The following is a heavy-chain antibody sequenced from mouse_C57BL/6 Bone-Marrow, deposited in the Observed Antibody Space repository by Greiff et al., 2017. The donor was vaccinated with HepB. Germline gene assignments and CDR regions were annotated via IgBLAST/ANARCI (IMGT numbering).Heavy chain of an antibody. CDR1: GFTFSSYA. V-gene: IGHV5-4*01. D-gene: IGHD1-1*01. J-gene: IGHJ1*03. CDR3: SLLRSWYFDV. Sequence: EVQVVESGGGLVKPGGSLKLSCAASGFTFSSYAMSWVRQTPEKRLEWVATISDGGSYTYYPDNVKGRFTISRDNAKNNLYLQMSHLKSEDTAMYYCSLLRSWYFDVWGTGTTVTVSS. CDR2: ISDGGSYT.